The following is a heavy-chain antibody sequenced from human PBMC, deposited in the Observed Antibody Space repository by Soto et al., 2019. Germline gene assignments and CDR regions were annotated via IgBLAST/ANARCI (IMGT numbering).Heavy chain of an antibody. CDR1: GFTFSSYA. Sequence: PGGSLRLSCAASGFTFSSYAMHWVRQAPGKGLEWVAVISYDGSNKYYADSVKGRFTISRDNSKNTLYLQMNSLRAEDTAVYYCARDRETPDDFLEWFHIPSPYYYYGMDVWGQGTTVTVSS. D-gene: IGHD3-3*01. J-gene: IGHJ6*02. V-gene: IGHV3-30-3*01. CDR2: ISYDGSNK. CDR3: ARDRETPDDFLEWFHIPSPYYYYGMDV.